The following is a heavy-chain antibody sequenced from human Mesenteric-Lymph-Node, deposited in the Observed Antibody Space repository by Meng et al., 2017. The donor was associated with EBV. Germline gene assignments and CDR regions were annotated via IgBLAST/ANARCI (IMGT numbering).Heavy chain of an antibody. CDR3: ARDDHYGGSPDYFDY. V-gene: IGHV3-30*01. J-gene: IGHJ4*02. CDR1: GFAFSTYA. CDR2: ILHDGSNQ. D-gene: IGHD1-26*01. Sequence: GELVGSGGGLIQPGGSLRLSCAASGFAFSTYAMHWVRQAPGKGPEWVAVILHDGSNQYHADSVKGRFSISRDNSKNTMYLQMNSLSIDDTAVYYCARDDHYGGSPDYFDYWGQGTLVTVSS.